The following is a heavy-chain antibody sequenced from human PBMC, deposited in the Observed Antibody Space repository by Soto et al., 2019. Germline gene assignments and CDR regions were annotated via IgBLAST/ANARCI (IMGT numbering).Heavy chain of an antibody. J-gene: IGHJ4*02. Sequence: QVQLQQWGAGLLKPSETLSLTCAVYGGSFSGYYWTWIRQPPGKGLEWIGEINHSGSTNYNPSLKSRVTISVDTSKNQFSLKLSSVTAADTAVYYCARDGSGYALDSWGQGTLVTVSS. CDR3: ARDGSGYALDS. CDR1: GGSFSGYY. D-gene: IGHD5-12*01. V-gene: IGHV4-34*01. CDR2: INHSGST.